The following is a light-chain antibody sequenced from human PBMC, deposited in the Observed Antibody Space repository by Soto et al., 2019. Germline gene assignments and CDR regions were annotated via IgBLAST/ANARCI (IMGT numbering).Light chain of an antibody. CDR1: SSDVGSYNL. Sequence: QSALTQPASVSGSPGQSITISCTGTSSDVGSYNLVSWYQQHPGKAPKLMIYEVSRRPSGVSNRFSGSKSGNTASLTISGLQAEDEADYYCSSYTSSSNYVLGTGTKVTVL. V-gene: IGLV2-14*02. J-gene: IGLJ1*01. CDR3: SSYTSSSNYV. CDR2: EVS.